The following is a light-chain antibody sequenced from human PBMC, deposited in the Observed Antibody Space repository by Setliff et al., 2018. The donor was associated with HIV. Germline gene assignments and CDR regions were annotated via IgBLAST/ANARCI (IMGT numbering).Light chain of an antibody. V-gene: IGLV1-44*01. Sequence: QSVLTQPPSASGTPGQRVTISCSGSSSNIGSNTVNWYQQLPGTAPKLLIYRNNQRPSGVPDRFSGSKSGTSASLAIGGLQSEDEADYYCAAWDDSLNGYVFGTGTKGTVL. CDR1: SSNIGSNT. CDR2: RNN. CDR3: AAWDDSLNGYV. J-gene: IGLJ1*01.